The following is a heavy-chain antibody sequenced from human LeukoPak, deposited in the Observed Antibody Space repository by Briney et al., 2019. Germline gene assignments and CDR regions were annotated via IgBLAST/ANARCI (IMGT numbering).Heavy chain of an antibody. CDR1: GFTFSSLW. CDR3: ARVYYYGSGSYVFDY. J-gene: IGHJ4*02. D-gene: IGHD3-10*01. Sequence: GESLRLSCAASGFTFSSLWKSWVRQAPGKGLEWVANIKQDGSEEYYLDPVTSRLTISRDNAKNSLYLQINSLRAEDTAVYYCARVYYYGSGSYVFDYWGQGTLVTVSS. CDR2: IKQDGSEE. V-gene: IGHV3-7*01.